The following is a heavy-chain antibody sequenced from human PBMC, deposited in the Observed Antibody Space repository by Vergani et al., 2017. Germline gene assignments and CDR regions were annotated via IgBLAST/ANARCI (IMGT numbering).Heavy chain of an antibody. CDR3: ARGGIKGGVRGVKDY. CDR1: GGSISSYY. Sequence: QVQLQESGPGLVKPSETLSLTCTVSGGSISSYYWSWIRQPPGKGLEWIGYIYYSGSTNYNPSLKSRVTISVDTSKNQFSRKLSSVTAAEPAVYYCARGGIKGGVRGVKDYWGQGTLVTVSS. V-gene: IGHV4-59*12. J-gene: IGHJ4*02. CDR2: IYYSGST. D-gene: IGHD3-10*01.